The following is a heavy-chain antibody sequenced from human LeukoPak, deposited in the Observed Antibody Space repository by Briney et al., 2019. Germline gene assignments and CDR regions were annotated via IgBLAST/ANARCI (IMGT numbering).Heavy chain of an antibody. CDR2: VSAGGTNT. Sequence: PGGSLRLSCVGSPVTFGTSAMSWVRQAPGKGLEWVSAVSAGGTNTYYADSVEGRFTISRDNSKDTLYLHMDSLRVKDTAQYFCARINCSGGTCYDYFDDWGQGTLVTVSS. CDR3: ARINCSGGTCYDYFDD. D-gene: IGHD2-15*01. J-gene: IGHJ4*02. V-gene: IGHV3-23*01. CDR1: PVTFGTSA.